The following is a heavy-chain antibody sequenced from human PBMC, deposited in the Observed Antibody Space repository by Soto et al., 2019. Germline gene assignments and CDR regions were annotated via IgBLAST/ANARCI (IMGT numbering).Heavy chain of an antibody. Sequence: SETLSLTCTVSGRSISSVNYYWGWIRQPPGKGLEWIGSIYYSGSTYYNPSLKSRVTISVDTSKNQFSLKLSSVTAADTAVYYCARTRAVWFDPWGQGTLVTVSS. CDR2: IYYSGST. V-gene: IGHV4-39*01. J-gene: IGHJ5*02. D-gene: IGHD6-19*01. CDR3: ARTRAVWFDP. CDR1: GRSISSVNYY.